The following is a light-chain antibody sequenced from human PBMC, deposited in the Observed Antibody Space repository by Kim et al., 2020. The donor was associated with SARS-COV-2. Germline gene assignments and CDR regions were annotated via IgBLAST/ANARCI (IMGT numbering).Light chain of an antibody. CDR2: KVS. CDR1: QSLVHSDGNTY. CDR3: MQGTHWPPYT. J-gene: IGKJ2*01. V-gene: IGKV2-30*02. Sequence: DVMLTQSPLSLLVTLGQPASISCRSSQSLVHSDGNTYLNWFQQRPGQSPRRLIYKVSNRDSGVPDRFSGSGSGTDFTLKISRVEAEDVGIYYCMQGTHWPPYTFGQGTKLEI.